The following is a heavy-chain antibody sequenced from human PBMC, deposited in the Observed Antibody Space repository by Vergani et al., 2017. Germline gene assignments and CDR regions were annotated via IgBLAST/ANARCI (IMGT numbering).Heavy chain of an antibody. J-gene: IGHJ4*02. CDR3: ARQGPLTTSDY. Sequence: EVQLVESGGGLVKPGGSLRLSCAASGFTFSSYSMNWVRQAPGKGLEGVSFISSSSSYIYYADSVKGQFTISRDNAKNSLYLQKNSQRAENTAVYYCARQGPLTTSDYWGQGTLVTVSA. V-gene: IGHV3-21*01. CDR2: ISSSSSYI. CDR1: GFTFSSYS. D-gene: IGHD4-17*01.